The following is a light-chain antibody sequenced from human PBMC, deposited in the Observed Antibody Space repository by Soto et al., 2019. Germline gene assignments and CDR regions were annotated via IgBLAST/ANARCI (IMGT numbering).Light chain of an antibody. J-gene: IGKJ1*01. V-gene: IGKV1-5*03. CDR3: QQYHIYSGT. Sequence: DIQMTQSPSTLSASVGDRVTITCRASQTIDSWLAWYQQRPGKPPNHLIYKASTLASGVPSRFSGSGSGTEFTLTINSLQPDDFATYYCQQYHIYSGTFGQGTKVDIK. CDR2: KAS. CDR1: QTIDSW.